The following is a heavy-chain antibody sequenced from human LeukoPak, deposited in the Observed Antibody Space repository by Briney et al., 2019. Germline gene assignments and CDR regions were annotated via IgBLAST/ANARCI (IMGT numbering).Heavy chain of an antibody. CDR2: MNPNSGNT. D-gene: IGHD6-19*01. Sequence: GASVTVSFTASGYTLTSCDINWVRQATGQGLEWMGWMNPNSGNTGYGQSFQGRITMTRDISIGTAYMQLSNLTSEDTAIYYCTRGSSGRRDNWGQGTLVTVSA. J-gene: IGHJ4*02. CDR3: TRGSSGRRDN. CDR1: GYTLTSCD. V-gene: IGHV1-8*01.